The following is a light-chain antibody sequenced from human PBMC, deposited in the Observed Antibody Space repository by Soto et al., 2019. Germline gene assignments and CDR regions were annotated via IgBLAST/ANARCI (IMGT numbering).Light chain of an antibody. CDR2: GAS. Sequence: EIVLTQSPGTLSLSPGERATLSCRASQSVSSSYLAWYQQKPGQAPRLLIYGASSRATGIPDRFSGSGSGKDFTLTISRLEPEDFSVYYCQQYGSSPPYTFGKGTKLEI. CDR3: QQYGSSPPYT. CDR1: QSVSSSY. J-gene: IGKJ2*01. V-gene: IGKV3-20*01.